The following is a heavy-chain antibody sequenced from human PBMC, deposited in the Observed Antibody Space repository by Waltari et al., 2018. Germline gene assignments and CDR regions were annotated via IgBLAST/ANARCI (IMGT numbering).Heavy chain of an antibody. J-gene: IGHJ4*02. CDR3: TPTECSGVGCSTPY. CDR1: GFTFSSSE. Sequence: EVQVVESGGGLVQPGGSLRLSCEASGFTFSSSEMQWVRQAPGKRLEWVARIRIKRTTYESVYAESVKCTFTISEDDSNNSTYMNMPGLKIEDTAVYSCTPTECSGVGCSTPYWGQGTLVTVSS. V-gene: IGHV3-73*02. D-gene: IGHD2-15*01. CDR2: IRIKRTTYES.